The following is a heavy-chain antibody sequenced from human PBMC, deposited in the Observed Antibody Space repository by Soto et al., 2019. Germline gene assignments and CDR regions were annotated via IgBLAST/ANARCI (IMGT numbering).Heavy chain of an antibody. Sequence: SVKVSCKASGGTFSSYAISWVRQAPGQGLEWMGGIIPIFGTANYAQKFQGRVTITADESTSTAYMELSSLRSEDTAVYYCARSISPNYDYVWGSYRLPLDYWGQGTLVTVSS. J-gene: IGHJ4*02. CDR3: ARSISPNYDYVWGSYRLPLDY. CDR1: GGTFSSYA. CDR2: IIPIFGTA. D-gene: IGHD3-16*02. V-gene: IGHV1-69*13.